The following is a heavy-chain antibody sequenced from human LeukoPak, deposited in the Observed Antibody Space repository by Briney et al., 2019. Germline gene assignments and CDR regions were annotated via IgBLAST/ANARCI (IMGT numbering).Heavy chain of an antibody. CDR1: GFTFSNYE. CDR2: ISAIDSTT. V-gene: IGHV3-48*03. Sequence: LSGGSLRLSCAASGFTFSNYEMNWVRQAPGKGLEWVSYISAIDSTTYYADSVKGRFTISRDNAKNSLYLQMNSLRVEDTAVYHCARGLASSNWPHWFDPWGQGTLVSVSS. D-gene: IGHD6-13*01. CDR3: ARGLASSNWPHWFDP. J-gene: IGHJ5*02.